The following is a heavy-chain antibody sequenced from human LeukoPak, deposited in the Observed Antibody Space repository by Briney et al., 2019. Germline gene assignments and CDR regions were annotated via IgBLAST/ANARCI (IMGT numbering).Heavy chain of an antibody. Sequence: GASVKVSCKASGYTFTSYGSSWVRHDPGQGLEGLVLISAYSGNTNFAQKLQGRVTMTTDTSTSTAYMELRSLRSDDTAVYFCARGADTGSYGSLVYFDYWGQGTLVTVSS. V-gene: IGHV1-18*01. CDR3: ARGADTGSYGSLVYFDY. CDR2: ISAYSGNT. CDR1: GYTFTSYG. J-gene: IGHJ4*02. D-gene: IGHD3-16*01.